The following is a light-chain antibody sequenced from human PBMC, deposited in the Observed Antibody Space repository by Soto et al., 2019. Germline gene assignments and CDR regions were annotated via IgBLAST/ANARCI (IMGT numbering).Light chain of an antibody. Sequence: EIVLTQSPATLSLSPGERAXXXXXASQSVSSYLAWYQQKPGQAPRLLIYXAXXXSXGIXARFSGSGSGTDFTLTISRLEPEDFAIYYCQQYGSSQYTFGQGTKVDI. J-gene: IGKJ2*01. CDR2: XAX. CDR1: QSVSSY. V-gene: IGKV3-11*01. CDR3: QQYGSSQYT.